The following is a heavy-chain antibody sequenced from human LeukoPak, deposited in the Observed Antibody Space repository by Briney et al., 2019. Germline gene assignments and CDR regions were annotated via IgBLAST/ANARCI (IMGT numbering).Heavy chain of an antibody. CDR2: IIPIFGTA. V-gene: IGHV1-69*06. J-gene: IGHJ4*02. Sequence: ASVKVSCKASGGTFSSYGINWVRQAPGQGLEWMGGIIPIFGTANYAQKFQGRVTITADKSTSTAYMELSSLRSEDTAVYYCARRLHGGSRDYWGQGTLVTVSS. CDR3: ARRLHGGSRDY. D-gene: IGHD3-16*01. CDR1: GGTFSSYG.